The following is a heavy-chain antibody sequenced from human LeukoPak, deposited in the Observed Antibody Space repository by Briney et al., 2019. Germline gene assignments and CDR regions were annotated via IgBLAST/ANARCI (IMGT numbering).Heavy chain of an antibody. V-gene: IGHV3-13*01. CDR1: GFTFSSYA. D-gene: IGHD1-26*01. J-gene: IGHJ4*02. CDR3: ARGLVGAFDS. CDR2: IGSIGDT. Sequence: GGSLRLSCSASGFTFSSYAMHWVRHRPGKGLECVSAIGSIGDTSYPGSVKGRFSISRENAKNSLYLQMNSLRAGDTAVYFCARGLVGAFDSWGQGTLVTVSS.